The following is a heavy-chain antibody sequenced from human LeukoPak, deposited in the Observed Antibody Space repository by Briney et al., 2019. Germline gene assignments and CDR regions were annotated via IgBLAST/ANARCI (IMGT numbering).Heavy chain of an antibody. Sequence: GGSLRLSCAASGFTFSNYDMHWVRQAPGKGLEWVTLIQFDGSNKYYADSVKGRFTISRDNSKDTLYLQMNSLKTEDTAVYYCAQDSWGLWFGDNIRRGGQGTLVTVSS. CDR2: IQFDGSNK. D-gene: IGHD3-10*01. J-gene: IGHJ4*02. CDR3: AQDSWGLWFGDNIRR. CDR1: GFTFSNYD. V-gene: IGHV3-30*02.